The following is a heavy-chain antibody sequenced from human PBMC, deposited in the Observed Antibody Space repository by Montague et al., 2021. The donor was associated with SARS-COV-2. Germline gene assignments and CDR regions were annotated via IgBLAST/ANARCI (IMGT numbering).Heavy chain of an antibody. D-gene: IGHD5-18*01. CDR3: ARHVDSYGPYYFDY. J-gene: IGHJ4*02. CDR1: GGSISSSSYY. CDR2: IYYSGST. Sequence: SETLSLTCTVSGGSISSSSYYWGWIRQPPGKGPEWIGSIYYSGSTYYXPSLKSRVTISVDTSKNQFSLKLSSVTAADTAVYYCARHVDSYGPYYFDYWGQGTLVTVSS. V-gene: IGHV4-39*01.